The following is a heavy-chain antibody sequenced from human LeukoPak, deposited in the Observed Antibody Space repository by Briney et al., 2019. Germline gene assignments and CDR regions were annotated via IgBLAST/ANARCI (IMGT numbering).Heavy chain of an antibody. CDR2: INHSGST. J-gene: IGHJ4*02. V-gene: IGHV4-34*01. D-gene: IGHD3-16*01. CDR3: ARAPVGAGALDY. CDR1: GFTFSSYA. Sequence: GSLRLSCAASGFTFSSYAMSWIRQPPGKGLEWIGEINHSGSTNYNPSLKSRVTISVDTSKNQFSLKLSSVTAADTAVYYCARAPVGAGALDYWGQGTLVTVSS.